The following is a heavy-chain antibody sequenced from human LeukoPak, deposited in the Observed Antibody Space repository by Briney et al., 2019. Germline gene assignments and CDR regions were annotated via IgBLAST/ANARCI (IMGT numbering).Heavy chain of an antibody. CDR1: GFTFSIYG. D-gene: IGHD2-15*01. Sequence: GGSLRLSCAASGFTFSIYGMHWVRQAPGKGLEWVAVISYDGSNKYYADSVKGRFTISRDNSKNTLYLQMNSLRTEDTAVYYCAKEIVVVVAGTPDAVVFDYWGQGTLVTVSS. J-gene: IGHJ4*02. CDR3: AKEIVVVVAGTPDAVVFDY. V-gene: IGHV3-30*18. CDR2: ISYDGSNK.